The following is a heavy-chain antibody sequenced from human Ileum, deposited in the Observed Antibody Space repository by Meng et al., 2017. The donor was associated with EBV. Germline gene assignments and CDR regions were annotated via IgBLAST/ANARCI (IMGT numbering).Heavy chain of an antibody. V-gene: IGHV4-4*02. J-gene: IGHJ4*02. CDR2: IYHSGST. CDR1: GGSMSSTNW. CDR3: ARADKVRFDY. Sequence: QLEASGPGLVKPSGILPLACAVPGGSMSSTNWWSWVRQPPGKGLEWIGEIYHSGSTNYNPSLKSRVSISVDKSKNQFSLKLSSVTAADTAVYYCARADKVRFDYWGQGTPVTVSS.